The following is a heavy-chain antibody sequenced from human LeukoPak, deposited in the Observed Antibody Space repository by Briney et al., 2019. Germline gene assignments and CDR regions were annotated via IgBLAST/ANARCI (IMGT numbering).Heavy chain of an antibody. Sequence: ASVKVSCKASGYNLTNYYMHWVRQAPGQGLEWMGIINPSGVTTAYAQRFQGRVTMTRDVSTSTVYMELSSLRSEDTAVYYCARDALNWNYGRFDYWGQGTLVTVSS. J-gene: IGHJ4*02. CDR1: GYNLTNYY. V-gene: IGHV1-46*01. CDR2: INPSGVTT. CDR3: ARDALNWNYGRFDY. D-gene: IGHD1-7*01.